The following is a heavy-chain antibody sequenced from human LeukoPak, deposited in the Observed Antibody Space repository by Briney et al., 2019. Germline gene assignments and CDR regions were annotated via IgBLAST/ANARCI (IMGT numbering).Heavy chain of an antibody. CDR3: ARDYSASYYDILTGRYNWFDP. CDR2: ISSSGSTI. CDR1: GFTFSSYA. J-gene: IGHJ5*02. V-gene: IGHV3-48*04. Sequence: PGGSLRLSCAASGFTFSSYAMSWVRQAPGKGLEWVSAISSSGSTIYYADSVKGRFTISRDNAKNSLYLQMNSLRAEDTAVYYCARDYSASYYDILTGRYNWFDPWGQGTLVTVSS. D-gene: IGHD3-9*01.